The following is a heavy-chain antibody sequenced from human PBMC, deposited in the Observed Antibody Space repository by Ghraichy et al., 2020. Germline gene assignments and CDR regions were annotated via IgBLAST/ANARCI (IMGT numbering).Heavy chain of an antibody. V-gene: IGHV4-59*01. CDR3: ASTGGTDYVDWYFDR. J-gene: IGHJ2*01. CDR1: SGSMSYYY. Sequence: SETLSLTCTVSSGSMSYYYWCWIRQPPGKGLEWIGYISYSGSATYNPSLKRPVTISVDTSKNQFSLKLSSVTAADTAVYYCASTGGTDYVDWYFDRWGRGSLAAVSS. D-gene: IGHD4-17*01. CDR2: ISYSGSA.